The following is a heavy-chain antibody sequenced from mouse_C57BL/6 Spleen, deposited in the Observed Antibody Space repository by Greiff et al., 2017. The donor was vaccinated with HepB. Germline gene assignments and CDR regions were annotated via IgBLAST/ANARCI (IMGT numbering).Heavy chain of an antibody. D-gene: IGHD1-1*01. Sequence: DVMLVESGGGLVKPGGSLKLSCAASGFTFSSYAMSWVRQTPEKRLEWVATISDGGSYTYYPDNVKGRFTISRDNAKNNLYLQMSHLKSEDTAMYYCARDLGTTVVATNFDVWGTGTTVTVSS. CDR1: GFTFSSYA. V-gene: IGHV5-4*01. CDR2: ISDGGSYT. J-gene: IGHJ1*03. CDR3: ARDLGTTVVATNFDV.